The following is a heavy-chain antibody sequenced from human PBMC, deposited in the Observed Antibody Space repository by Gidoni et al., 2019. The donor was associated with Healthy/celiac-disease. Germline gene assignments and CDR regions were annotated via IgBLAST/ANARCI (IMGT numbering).Heavy chain of an antibody. CDR3: ARDRDIVVVPAALDAFDI. D-gene: IGHD2-2*01. V-gene: IGHV3-30*01. CDR1: GFTFRSYA. J-gene: IGHJ3*02. CDR2: ISYDGSNK. Sequence: QVQLVESGGGVVQPGRSLRPSCAASGFTFRSYAMHWVRQAPGKGLEWVAVISYDGSNKYYADSVKGRFTISRDNSKNTLYLQMNSLRAEDTAVYYCARDRDIVVVPAALDAFDIWGQGTMVTVSS.